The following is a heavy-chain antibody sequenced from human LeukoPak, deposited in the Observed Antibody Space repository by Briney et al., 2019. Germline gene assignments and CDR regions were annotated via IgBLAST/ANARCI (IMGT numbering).Heavy chain of an antibody. J-gene: IGHJ4*02. D-gene: IGHD4-17*01. Sequence: GGSLRLSCAASGFTFSSYWMHWVRQAPGKGLVWVSRINSDGSSTRYADSVKGRFTISRDNAKNTLYLQMNSLSAEDTAVHYCARGDYGFDYWGQGTLVTVSS. CDR2: INSDGSST. CDR3: ARGDYGFDY. CDR1: GFTFSSYW. V-gene: IGHV3-74*01.